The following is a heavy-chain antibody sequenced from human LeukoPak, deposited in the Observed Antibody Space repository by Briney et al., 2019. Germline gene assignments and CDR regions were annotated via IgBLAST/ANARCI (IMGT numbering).Heavy chain of an antibody. D-gene: IGHD3-22*01. CDR2: ISGSGGST. CDR3: AKSGSSGYWFDY. V-gene: IGHV3-23*01. Sequence: GGALRLSCAASGFTFSSYAMSWVRQAPGKGLEWVSAISGSGGSTYYADSVKGRFTISRDNSKNTLYLQMNSLRAEDTAVYYCAKSGSSGYWFDYWGQGTLVTVSS. J-gene: IGHJ4*02. CDR1: GFTFSSYA.